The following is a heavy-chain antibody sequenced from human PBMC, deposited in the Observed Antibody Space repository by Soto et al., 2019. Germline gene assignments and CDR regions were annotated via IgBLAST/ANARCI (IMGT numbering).Heavy chain of an antibody. D-gene: IGHD2-2*01. V-gene: IGHV3-23*01. J-gene: IGHJ6*03. Sequence: GGSLRLSCAASGFTFSSYAMSWVRQAPGKGLEWVSVFSGSGGSTYYADSVKGRFTISRDNSKNTLYLQMNSLRAEDTAVYYCANGGCSSTSCHYYYYYYMDVWGKGTTVTVSS. CDR2: FSGSGGST. CDR1: GFTFSSYA. CDR3: ANGGCSSTSCHYYYYYYMDV.